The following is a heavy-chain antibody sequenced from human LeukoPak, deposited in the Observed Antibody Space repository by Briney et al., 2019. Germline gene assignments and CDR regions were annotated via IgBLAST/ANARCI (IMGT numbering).Heavy chain of an antibody. CDR2: IFYSGTT. CDR3: ASGTILGAFDI. Sequence: PSETLSLTCTVSGGSIRSYYWSWIRQPPGKGLEWVGYIFYSGTTDSNPSLKSRVTISVDTSKNQFSLKLSSVTAADTAVYYCASGTILGAFDIWGQGTMATVSS. D-gene: IGHD1/OR15-1a*01. J-gene: IGHJ3*02. CDR1: GGSIRSYY. V-gene: IGHV4-59*08.